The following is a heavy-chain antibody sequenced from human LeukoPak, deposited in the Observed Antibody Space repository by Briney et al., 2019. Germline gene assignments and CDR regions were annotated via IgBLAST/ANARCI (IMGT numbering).Heavy chain of an antibody. CDR3: ARESTGWCTSCYDY. CDR2: IYYSGST. CDR1: GGSISSGDYY. V-gene: IGHV4-30-4*08. J-gene: IGHJ4*02. D-gene: IGHD2-2*01. Sequence: SETLSLTCTVSGGSISSGDYYWSWIRQPPGKGLEWIGYIYYSGSTYYNPSLKSRVTISVDTSKHQFSLKLSSVTAADTAVYYCARESTGWCTSCYDYWGQGTLVTVSS.